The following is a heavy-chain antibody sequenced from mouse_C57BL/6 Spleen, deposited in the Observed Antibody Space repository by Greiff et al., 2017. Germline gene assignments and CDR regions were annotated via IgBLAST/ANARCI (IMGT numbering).Heavy chain of an antibody. J-gene: IGHJ2*01. CDR1: GYAFTNYL. V-gene: IGHV1-54*01. D-gene: IGHD2-4*01. CDR2: INPGSGGT. Sequence: QVQLQQSGAELVRPGTSVKVSCKASGYAFTNYLIEWVKQRPGQGLEWIGVINPGSGGTNYNEKFKGKATLTADKSSSTAYMQLSSLTSEDSAVYFCARSGDYDYFDYWGQGTTLTVSS. CDR3: ARSGDYDYFDY.